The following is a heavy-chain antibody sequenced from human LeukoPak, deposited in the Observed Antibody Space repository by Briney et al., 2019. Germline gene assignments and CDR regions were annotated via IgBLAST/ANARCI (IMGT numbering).Heavy chain of an antibody. CDR1: GGSISTSNYY. J-gene: IGHJ2*01. V-gene: IGHV4-39*07. CDR3: ARRYSSSWSTPWYFDL. Sequence: SETLSLTCTVSGGSISTSNYYWGWIRQPPGKGLEWIGNIFYSGSTYYGPSLKSRLTISLDTSRNQFSLKLSSVTAADTAVYYCARRYSSSWSTPWYFDLWGRGTLVTVSS. CDR2: IFYSGST. D-gene: IGHD6-13*01.